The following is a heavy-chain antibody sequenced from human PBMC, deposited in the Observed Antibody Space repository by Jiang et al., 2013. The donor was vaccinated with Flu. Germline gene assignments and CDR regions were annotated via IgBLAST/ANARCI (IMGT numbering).Heavy chain of an antibody. Sequence: TFTGYYMHWVRQAPGQGLEWMGWINPNSGGTNYAQKFQGRVTMTRDTSISTAYMELSRLRSDDTAVYYCARGGTVSKTRVDYWGQGTLVTVSS. V-gene: IGHV1-2*02. CDR1: TFTGYY. J-gene: IGHJ4*02. CDR3: ARGGTVSKTRVDY. CDR2: INPNSGGT. D-gene: IGHD4-17*01.